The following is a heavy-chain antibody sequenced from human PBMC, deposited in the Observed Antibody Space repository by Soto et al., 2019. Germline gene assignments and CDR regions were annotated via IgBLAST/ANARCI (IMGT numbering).Heavy chain of an antibody. Sequence: SETLSLTCTVSGDSISSYYWSWIRQPPGKGLEWIGYIYYSGTTNYTPSLKSRVTISVDTSKNQFSLKLNSVTAADTAVYYCARHRSTNYDFWSDYLYNWFDPWGQGTLVTVSS. CDR1: GDSISSYY. V-gene: IGHV4-59*08. CDR2: IYYSGTT. D-gene: IGHD3-3*01. J-gene: IGHJ5*02. CDR3: ARHRSTNYDFWSDYLYNWFDP.